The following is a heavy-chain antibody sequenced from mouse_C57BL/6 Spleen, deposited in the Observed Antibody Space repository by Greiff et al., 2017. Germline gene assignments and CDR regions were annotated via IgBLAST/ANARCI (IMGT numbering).Heavy chain of an antibody. CDR1: GFTFSDYY. Sequence: DVKLVESEGGLVQPGSSMKLSCTASGFTFSDYYMAWVRQVPEKGLEWVANINYDGSSTYYLDSLKSRFIISRDNAKNILHLQMSSLKSEDTATYYCARDRRGTDYAMDYWGQGTLVTVSA. CDR3: ARDRRGTDYAMDY. J-gene: IGHJ3*01. V-gene: IGHV5-16*01. CDR2: INYDGSST. D-gene: IGHD1-1*02.